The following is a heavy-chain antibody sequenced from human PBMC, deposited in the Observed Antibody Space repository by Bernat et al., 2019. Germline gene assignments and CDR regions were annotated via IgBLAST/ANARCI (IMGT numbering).Heavy chain of an antibody. Sequence: EVQLVESGGGFVQPGGSLRLSCAASGFTFSSYWMSWVRQAPGKGLEWVANIKQDGSEKYYVDSVKGRFTISRDNAKNSLYLQMNSLRAEDTAVYYCARAFEEWLVKRYWYFDLWGRGTLVTVSS. CDR1: GFTFSSYW. J-gene: IGHJ2*01. D-gene: IGHD6-19*01. V-gene: IGHV3-7*01. CDR3: ARAFEEWLVKRYWYFDL. CDR2: IKQDGSEK.